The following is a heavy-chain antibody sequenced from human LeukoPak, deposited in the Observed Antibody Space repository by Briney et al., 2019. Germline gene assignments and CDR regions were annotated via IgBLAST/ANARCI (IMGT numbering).Heavy chain of an antibody. CDR1: GGTFSSYA. Sequence: GSSVKVSCKASGGTFSSYAISWVRQAPGQGLEWMGRIIPILGIANYAQKFQGRVTITADKSTSTAYMELRGLRSDDTAVYYCGLFGDVTGNYSPLDYWGQGTLVTVSS. CDR2: IIPILGIA. CDR3: GLFGDVTGNYSPLDY. D-gene: IGHD3-10*01. J-gene: IGHJ4*02. V-gene: IGHV1-69*04.